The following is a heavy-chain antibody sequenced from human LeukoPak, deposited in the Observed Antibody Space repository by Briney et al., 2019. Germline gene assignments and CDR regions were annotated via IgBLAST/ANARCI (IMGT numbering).Heavy chain of an antibody. CDR3: ARDRVPAEDYYYMDV. Sequence: GASVKVSCKASGYTFTGYYMHWVRQAPGQGLEWMGWINPNSGGTNYAQKFQGRATMTRDTSISTAYMELSRLRSDDTAVYYCARDRVPAEDYYYMDVWGKGTTVTISS. V-gene: IGHV1-2*02. D-gene: IGHD2-2*01. CDR1: GYTFTGYY. J-gene: IGHJ6*03. CDR2: INPNSGGT.